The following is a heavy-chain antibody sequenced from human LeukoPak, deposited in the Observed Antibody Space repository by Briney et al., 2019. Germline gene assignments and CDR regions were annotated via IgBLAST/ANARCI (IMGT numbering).Heavy chain of an antibody. CDR1: GFTFSDYY. CDR2: ISSSGSTI. Sequence: GGSLRLSCAASGFTFSDYYMSWIRQAPGKGLEWVSYISSSGSTIYYADSVKGRFTISRDNAKNSLYLQMNSLRAEDTAVYYCARDKMGHSYGLDYYYYMDVWGKGTTVTVSS. CDR3: ARDKMGHSYGLDYYYYMDV. D-gene: IGHD5-18*01. J-gene: IGHJ6*03. V-gene: IGHV3-11*04.